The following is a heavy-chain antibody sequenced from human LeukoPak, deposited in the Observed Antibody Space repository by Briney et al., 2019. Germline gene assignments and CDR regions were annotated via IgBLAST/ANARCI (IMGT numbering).Heavy chain of an antibody. CDR2: ISSSGTVI. D-gene: IGHD3-10*01. J-gene: IGHJ6*02. CDR3: ARGRYYYGSWYMDV. CDR1: EFTFSDYQ. V-gene: IGHV3-11*01. Sequence: PGGSLRLSCAASEFTFSDYQINWIRQAPGKGLEWVSYISSSGTVIYYADSVKGRFTISRDNAKNSLYLQMNSLRAEDTAVYYCARGRYYYGSWYMDVWAKGPRSPSP.